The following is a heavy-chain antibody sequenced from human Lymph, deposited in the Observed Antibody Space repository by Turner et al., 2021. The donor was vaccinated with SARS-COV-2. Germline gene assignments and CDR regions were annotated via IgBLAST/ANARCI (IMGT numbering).Heavy chain of an antibody. CDR2: ISYDEMYQ. J-gene: IGHJ4*02. D-gene: IGHD3-22*01. CDR1: GFTFSSYA. Sequence: QVQLVESGGGVVQPGRSLRLSCAASGFTFSSYAMHWVRQATDKGLEWVACISYDEMYQAYADAVKGRVTFSRDNSKNTLYLLRNSLRAEDTAVYTCARDRDSSGWVDYWGQGTLFNVSS. V-gene: IGHV3-30*14. CDR3: ARDRDSSGWVDY.